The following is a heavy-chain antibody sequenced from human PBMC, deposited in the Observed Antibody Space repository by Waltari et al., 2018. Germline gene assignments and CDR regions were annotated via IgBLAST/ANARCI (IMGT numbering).Heavy chain of an antibody. Sequence: QVQLQQWGAGLLKPSETLSLTCAVYGGSFSGYYWSWIRQPPGKGLEWIGEIYHSGSTNCTPSLKSRVTISVDTSKNQFSLKLSSVTAADTAVYYCARGFYDFWSGYQYYFDYWGQGTLVTVSS. J-gene: IGHJ4*02. V-gene: IGHV4-34*01. CDR2: IYHSGST. CDR1: GGSFSGYY. D-gene: IGHD3-3*01. CDR3: ARGFYDFWSGYQYYFDY.